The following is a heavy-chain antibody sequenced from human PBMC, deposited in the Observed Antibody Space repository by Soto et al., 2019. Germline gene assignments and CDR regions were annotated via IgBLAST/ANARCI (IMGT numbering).Heavy chain of an antibody. J-gene: IGHJ4*02. V-gene: IGHV4-59*08. D-gene: IGHD3-3*01. CDR1: GGSISTYY. CDR3: ARGGWRHIDY. CDR2: IYYIGST. Sequence: QVQLQESGPGLAKPSETLSLTCTVSGGSISTYYWSWIRQPPGKGLEWIGCIYYIGSTNFNPSLKSRVTISVDTSKNQFSLKLTSVTAADTAVYYCARGGWRHIDYWGQGTLVTVSS.